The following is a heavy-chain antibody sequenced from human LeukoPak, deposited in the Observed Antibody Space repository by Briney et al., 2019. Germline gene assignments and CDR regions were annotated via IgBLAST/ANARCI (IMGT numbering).Heavy chain of an antibody. Sequence: GGSLRLSCAASGFTVSNNYISWVRQAPGKGLEWVSVIYSGDSSYYTDSVKGRFTISRDNSKNTLYLQMHSLRAEDTAVYYCARESLGSVDPRGYSTTVSQDVWGKGTTVTISS. D-gene: IGHD4-17*01. V-gene: IGHV3-53*01. CDR2: IYSGDSS. J-gene: IGHJ6*04. CDR3: ARESLGSVDPRGYSTTVSQDV. CDR1: GFTVSNNY.